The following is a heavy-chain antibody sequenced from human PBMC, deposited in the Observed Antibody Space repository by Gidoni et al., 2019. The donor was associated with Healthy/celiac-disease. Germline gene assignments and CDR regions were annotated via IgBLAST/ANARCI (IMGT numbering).Heavy chain of an antibody. CDR3: ARKDYVDTAMVDYYYGMDV. V-gene: IGHV4-4*02. CDR1: GGSISSSNW. CDR2: IYHSGST. Sequence: QVQLQESGPGLVKPSGTLSLTCAVSGGSISSSNWWSWVRQPPGKGLEWIGEIYHSGSTNYNPSLKSRVTISVDKSKNQCSLKLSSVTAADTAVYYCARKDYVDTAMVDYYYGMDVWGQGTTVTVSS. J-gene: IGHJ6*02. D-gene: IGHD5-18*01.